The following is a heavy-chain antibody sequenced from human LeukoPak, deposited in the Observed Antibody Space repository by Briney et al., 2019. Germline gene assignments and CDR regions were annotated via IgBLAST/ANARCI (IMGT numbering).Heavy chain of an antibody. Sequence: GGSLRLSCAASGFTFSDYYMSWIRQAPGKGLEWVSYISSSSSYTNYADSVKGRFTISRDNAKNSLYLQMNSLRAEDTAVYYCARDQGYCSGGSCYSAHYYYYGMDVWGKGTTVTVFS. V-gene: IGHV3-11*06. CDR1: GFTFSDYY. D-gene: IGHD2-15*01. CDR3: ARDQGYCSGGSCYSAHYYYYGMDV. J-gene: IGHJ6*04. CDR2: ISSSSSYT.